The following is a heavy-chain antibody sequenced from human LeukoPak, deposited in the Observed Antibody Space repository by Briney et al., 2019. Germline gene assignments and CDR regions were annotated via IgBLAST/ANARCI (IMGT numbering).Heavy chain of an antibody. CDR3: AKGDYGGNSGSFFDY. D-gene: IGHD4-23*01. CDR2: LSASGGYT. V-gene: IGHV3-23*01. Sequence: GGSLRLSCAASGFTFNNYAMSWVRQAPGKGLEWVSALSASGGYTYYADSVKGRFTISRDNSKNTLYLQMNSLGAEDTAIYYCAKGDYGGNSGSFFDYWGQGTLVTVSS. J-gene: IGHJ4*02. CDR1: GFTFNNYA.